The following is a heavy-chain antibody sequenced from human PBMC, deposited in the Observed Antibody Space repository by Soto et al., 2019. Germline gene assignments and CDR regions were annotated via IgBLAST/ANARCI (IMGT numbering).Heavy chain of an antibody. J-gene: IGHJ4*02. CDR1: GGSISSGGYY. V-gene: IGHV4-31*03. CDR2: IYYSGRT. D-gene: IGHD3-22*01. Sequence: QVQLQESGPGLVKPSQTLSLTCTVSGGSISSGGYYWSWIRQHPGKGLEWIGYIYYSGRTYYNPSLKSRVTISVDTAKNQFSLKLSSVTAADTAVYYCARESPINMIGHYFDYWGQGTLVTVSS. CDR3: ARESPINMIGHYFDY.